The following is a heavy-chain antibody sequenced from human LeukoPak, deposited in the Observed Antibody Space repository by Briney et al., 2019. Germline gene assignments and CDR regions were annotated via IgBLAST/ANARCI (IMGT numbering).Heavy chain of an antibody. V-gene: IGHV3-23*01. J-gene: IGHJ4*02. Sequence: GGSLRLSCAASGFTSSSYAMSWVRQDPGKGLEWVSAISGSGATTFYADSVMGRFTISRDNSKNTLYLQMNSLRVEDTAVYYCAKPSNAGIVGAHLDYWGQGTLVTVSS. CDR2: ISGSGATT. CDR1: GFTSSSYA. CDR3: AKPSNAGIVGAHLDY. D-gene: IGHD1-26*01.